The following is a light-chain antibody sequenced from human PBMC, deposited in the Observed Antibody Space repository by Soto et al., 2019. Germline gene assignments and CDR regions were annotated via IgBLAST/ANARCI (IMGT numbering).Light chain of an antibody. CDR1: QSVSSSS. J-gene: IGKJ1*01. CDR2: DAS. CDR3: QQYGSSPAT. V-gene: IGKV3-20*01. Sequence: EIVLTQSPGILSLSPGERATLSCRASQSVSSSSLAWYQQKRGQAPRLLIHDASSRATGIPDRFSGSGSGTDFTLTISRLEPEDFAVYYCQQYGSSPATFGQGTKVDIK.